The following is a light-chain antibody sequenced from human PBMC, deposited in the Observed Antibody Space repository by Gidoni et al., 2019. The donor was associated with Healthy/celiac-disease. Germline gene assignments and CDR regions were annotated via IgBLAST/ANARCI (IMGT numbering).Light chain of an antibody. CDR2: DAS. J-gene: IGKJ3*01. CDR3: QQRSNWPPLFT. V-gene: IGKV3-11*01. CDR1: QSVSNY. Sequence: EITLTPSPATLSLSPGDRATLSSRPSQSVSNYLAWYQKKPGQAPRLLIYDASNTATGIPARFSGSGSGTDFTLTISSLGPEDFAVYDCQQRSNWPPLFTFGPGTKVDIK.